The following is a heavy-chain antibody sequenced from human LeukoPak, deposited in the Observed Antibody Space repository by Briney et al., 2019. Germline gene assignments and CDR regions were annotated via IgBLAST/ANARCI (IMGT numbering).Heavy chain of an antibody. CDR2: ISNSGTST. J-gene: IGHJ4*02. V-gene: IGHV3-23*01. Sequence: PGGSLRLSCAASGFTFSSYAMTWVRQAPGKGLEWVSTISNSGTSTYYADSVRGRFTISRDNSKNTLYLQMNSLRAEDTAVYYCAKDKLRTVTHYYFDYWGQGTLVTVSS. D-gene: IGHD4-17*01. CDR3: AKDKLRTVTHYYFDY. CDR1: GFTFSSYA.